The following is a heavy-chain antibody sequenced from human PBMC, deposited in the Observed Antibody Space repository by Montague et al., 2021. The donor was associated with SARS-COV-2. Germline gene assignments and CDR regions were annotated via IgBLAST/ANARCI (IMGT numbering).Heavy chain of an antibody. CDR3: ARDPWHITIFGVVTRYGMDV. D-gene: IGHD3-3*01. CDR1: GGSVSSGSYY. V-gene: IGHV4-61*01. CDR2: IYYSGST. J-gene: IGHJ6*02. Sequence: SETLSLTCTVSGGSVSSGSYYWSWIRQPPGKGLEWIGYIYYSGSTNYNPSLKSRVTMSVGTSKNQFSLKLSSVTAADTAVYYCARDPWHITIFGVVTRYGMDVWGQGTTVTVSS.